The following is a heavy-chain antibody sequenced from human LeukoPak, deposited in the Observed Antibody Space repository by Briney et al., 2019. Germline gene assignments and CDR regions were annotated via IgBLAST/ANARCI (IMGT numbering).Heavy chain of an antibody. Sequence: ASVKVSCKASGYTFTGYDINWVRQATGQGLEWMGWMNPNSGNTGYAQKFQGRVTITRSTSISTAYMELSSLRSEDTAVYYCASPGKDFTMVRGVNVVPNYYYYYYYMDVWGKGTTVTISS. D-gene: IGHD3-10*01. CDR1: GYTFTGYD. CDR2: MNPNSGNT. J-gene: IGHJ6*03. V-gene: IGHV1-8*03. CDR3: ASPGKDFTMVRGVNVVPNYYYYYYYMDV.